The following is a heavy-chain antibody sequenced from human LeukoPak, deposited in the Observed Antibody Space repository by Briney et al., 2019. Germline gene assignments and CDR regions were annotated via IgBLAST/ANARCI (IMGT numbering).Heavy chain of an antibody. CDR2: IYSGGST. D-gene: IGHD3-10*01. V-gene: IGHV3-66*01. J-gene: IGHJ4*02. CDR1: GFTVSSNY. Sequence: PGGSLRLSCAASGFTVSSNYMSWVRQAPGRGLEWVSVIYSGGSTYYADSVKGRFTISRDNSKNTLFLQMNSLRAGDTAVYYCARGTVTMVAYWGQGTLVTVSS. CDR3: ARGTVTMVAY.